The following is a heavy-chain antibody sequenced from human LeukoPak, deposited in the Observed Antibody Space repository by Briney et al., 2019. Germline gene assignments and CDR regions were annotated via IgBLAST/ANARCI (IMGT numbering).Heavy chain of an antibody. CDR3: ARRRYYDGSGYLE. Sequence: PSETLSLTCSVSGDSVSRSDSYWDWIRQPPGKGLLSFGTNYYSGRNYYIPSLKDRVNMSVDTSNNQFSLNLRSVTAADTAVYYCARRRYYDGSGYLEWGQGTLLSVSS. V-gene: IGHV4-39*01. D-gene: IGHD3-22*01. CDR2: NYYSGRN. J-gene: IGHJ1*01. CDR1: GDSVSRSDSY.